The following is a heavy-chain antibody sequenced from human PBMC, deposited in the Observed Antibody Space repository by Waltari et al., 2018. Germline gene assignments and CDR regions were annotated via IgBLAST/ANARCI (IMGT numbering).Heavy chain of an antibody. V-gene: IGHV3-7*01. Sequence: EVQLVESGGGLVQPGGSLRLSCAASGFTFSSAWMSWVRQAPGKGLEWVANIKQDGSEKYYVDSVKGRFTISRDNAKNSLYLQMNSLRAEDTAVYYCARDQRADDAFDIWGQGTMVTVSS. CDR2: IKQDGSEK. CDR1: GFTFSSAW. D-gene: IGHD6-13*01. CDR3: ARDQRADDAFDI. J-gene: IGHJ3*02.